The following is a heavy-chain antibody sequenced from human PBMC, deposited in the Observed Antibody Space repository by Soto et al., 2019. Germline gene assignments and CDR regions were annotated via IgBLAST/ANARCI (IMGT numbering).Heavy chain of an antibody. CDR3: ARANRGEGNALHV. CDR2: IYSSGNT. D-gene: IGHD3-10*01. Sequence: EGQVVETGGGLIQPGGSLRLSCSASGFTVGSNYMSWVRQAPGKGLEWVSVIYSSGNTYYVDSVKGRFTISRDSSENTLYLQMNSLRVEDTAVYCCARANRGEGNALHVWGQGTMVTVSS. CDR1: GFTVGSNY. J-gene: IGHJ3*01. V-gene: IGHV3-53*02.